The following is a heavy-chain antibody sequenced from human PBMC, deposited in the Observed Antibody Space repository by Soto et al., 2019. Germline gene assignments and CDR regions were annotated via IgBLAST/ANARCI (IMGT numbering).Heavy chain of an antibody. CDR2: ISYDGSNK. CDR1: GFTFSSYA. CDR3: ARGGSALRYFDWLRAYYYGMDV. Sequence: TGGSLRLSCAASGFTFSSYAMHWVRQAPGKGLEWVAVISYDGSNKYYADSVKGRFTISRDNSKNTLYLQMNSLRAEDTAVYYCARGGSALRYFDWLRAYYYGMDVWGQGTTVTVSS. J-gene: IGHJ6*02. V-gene: IGHV3-30-3*01. D-gene: IGHD3-9*01.